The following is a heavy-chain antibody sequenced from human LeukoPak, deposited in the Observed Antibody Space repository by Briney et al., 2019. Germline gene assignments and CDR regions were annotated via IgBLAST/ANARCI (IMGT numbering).Heavy chain of an antibody. J-gene: IGHJ4*02. D-gene: IGHD6-19*01. CDR1: GCSFTSYW. CDR2: IYPGDSDT. V-gene: IGHV5-51*01. CDR3: ARRNDPTGYSSGWAVVDY. Sequence: GESLKISCKGSGCSFTSYWIGWVRQMPGKGLEWMGIIYPGDSDTRYSPSFQGQVTISADKSISTAYLQWSSLKASDTAMYYCARRNDPTGYSSGWAVVDYWGQGTLVTVSS.